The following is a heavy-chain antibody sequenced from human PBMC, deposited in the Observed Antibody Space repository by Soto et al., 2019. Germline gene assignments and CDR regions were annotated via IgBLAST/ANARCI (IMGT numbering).Heavy chain of an antibody. CDR2: IIPIFGTA. J-gene: IGHJ3*02. CDR1: GGTFSSYA. V-gene: IGHV1-69*01. D-gene: IGHD1-26*01. CDR3: ARDPPYSGSFGDAFDI. Sequence: QVQLVQSGAEVKKPGSSVKVSCKASGGTFSSYAISWVRQAPGQGREWMGGIIPIFGTANYAQKFQGRVTITADESTSTAYMELSSLRSEDTAVYYCARDPPYSGSFGDAFDIWGQGTMVTVSS.